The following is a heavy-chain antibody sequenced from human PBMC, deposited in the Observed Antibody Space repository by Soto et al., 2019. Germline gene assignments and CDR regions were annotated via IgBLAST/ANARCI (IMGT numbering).Heavy chain of an antibody. CDR2: IFHDGTA. CDR3: ERLVYHTRLDYLYCDF. Sequence: PSETLSLTCAVSGGSISSSKWWAWVSQPPKGWRECIGVIFHDGTANSYPSFKRRVPMSLARSNNQLSLRLASVSASTTPIYSCERLVYHTRLDYLYCDFWGQGALVTV. D-gene: IGHD3-16*01. CDR1: GGSISSSKW. J-gene: IGHJ4*02. V-gene: IGHV4-4*02.